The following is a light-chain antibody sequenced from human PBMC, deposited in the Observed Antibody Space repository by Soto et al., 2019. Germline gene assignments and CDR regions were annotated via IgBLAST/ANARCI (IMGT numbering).Light chain of an antibody. CDR1: QSVNSNY. J-gene: IGKJ2*01. CDR3: QQYGAQPYY. Sequence: EVVLTQSPGMRSLSPGERATLSCRASQSVNSNYIGWYQQRPGQAPRLLMYGTSRRATGIPDRFSGSGSGTDFTLTISRLEPEDFAVYYCQQYGAQPYYFGQGTKLEIK. CDR2: GTS. V-gene: IGKV3-20*01.